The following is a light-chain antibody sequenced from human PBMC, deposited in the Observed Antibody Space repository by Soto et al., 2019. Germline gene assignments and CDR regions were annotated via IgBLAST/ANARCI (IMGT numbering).Light chain of an antibody. J-gene: IGKJ5*01. CDR3: QQHNSFSIT. Sequence: DIQMTQSPSTLSASVGDRVTITCLASQTIDSWLAWYQQKPGKAPKLLIYKASSLESGVPSRFSGSGSGTEFTLTINSLQADDFATYYCQQHNSFSITFGQGTRLEI. V-gene: IGKV1-5*03. CDR2: KAS. CDR1: QTIDSW.